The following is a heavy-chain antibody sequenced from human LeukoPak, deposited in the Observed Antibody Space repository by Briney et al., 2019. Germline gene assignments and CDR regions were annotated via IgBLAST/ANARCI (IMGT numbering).Heavy chain of an antibody. J-gene: IGHJ5*02. Sequence: SETLSLTCAVYGGSFSGYYWSWIRQPPGKGLEWIGEINHSGSTNYNPSLKSRVTISVDTSKNQLSLKLSSVTAADTAVYYCARGRITMVRGPSSWFDPWGQGTLVTVSS. CDR2: INHSGST. V-gene: IGHV4-34*01. CDR3: ARGRITMVRGPSSWFDP. D-gene: IGHD3-10*01. CDR1: GGSFSGYY.